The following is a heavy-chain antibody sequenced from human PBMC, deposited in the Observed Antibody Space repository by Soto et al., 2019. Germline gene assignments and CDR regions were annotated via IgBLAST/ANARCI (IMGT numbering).Heavy chain of an antibody. CDR3: ARNGYGSGTYYFDY. Sequence: SVKVSCKASGGTFSSYAITWVRQAPGQGLEWMGGIIPIFGTTNYAQKLQGRVTLTADESTSTAYMELSSLRSEDTAVYFCARNGYGSGTYYFDYWGQGTPVTVSS. CDR1: GGTFSSYA. J-gene: IGHJ4*02. D-gene: IGHD3-10*01. CDR2: IIPIFGTT. V-gene: IGHV1-69*13.